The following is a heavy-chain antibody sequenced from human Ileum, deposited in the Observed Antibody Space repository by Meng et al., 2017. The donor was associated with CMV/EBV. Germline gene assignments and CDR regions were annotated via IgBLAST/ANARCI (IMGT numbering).Heavy chain of an antibody. J-gene: IGHJ4*02. CDR3: ARRSYSGGYAGIDY. Sequence: GGSLRLSCKGSGYSFTSYWTGWERQMPGKGLEWMGIIYPGDSDNRYSRSFQGQVTISADKSISTAYLQGSSLKASDTAMYYCARRSYSGGYAGIDYWGQGTLVTVSS. D-gene: IGHD1-26*01. CDR2: IYPGDSDN. V-gene: IGHV5-51*01. CDR1: GYSFTSYW.